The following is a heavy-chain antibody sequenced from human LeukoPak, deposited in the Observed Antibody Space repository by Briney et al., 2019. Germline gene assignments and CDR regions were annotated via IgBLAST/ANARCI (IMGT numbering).Heavy chain of an antibody. CDR3: ERDVLLWFRETNFFDY. CDR2: ISAYNGNT. J-gene: IGHJ4*02. CDR1: GYTFTSYG. V-gene: IGHV1-18*01. Sequence: GASVKVSCKTSGYTFTSYGISWVRQAPGQGLEWMGWISAYNGNTNYAQKLQGRVTMTTDTSTSTAYMELRSLRSDDTAVYYCERDVLLWFRETNFFDYWGQGTLVTVSS. D-gene: IGHD3-10*01.